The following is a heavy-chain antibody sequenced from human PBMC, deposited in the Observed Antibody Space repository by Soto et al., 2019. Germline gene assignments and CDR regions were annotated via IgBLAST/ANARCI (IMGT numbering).Heavy chain of an antibody. Sequence: QVQLVQSGAEVKKPGASVTVSCKASGYTFTSYGISWVRQAPGQGLEWMGWISAYNGNTNYAQKLQGRVTMTTDTSTSTAYMELRSLRSDDKAVYYCARDRYCSSTSCYSYYYYGMDVWGQGTTVTVSS. V-gene: IGHV1-18*04. CDR3: ARDRYCSSTSCYSYYYYGMDV. CDR2: ISAYNGNT. D-gene: IGHD2-2*02. J-gene: IGHJ6*02. CDR1: GYTFTSYG.